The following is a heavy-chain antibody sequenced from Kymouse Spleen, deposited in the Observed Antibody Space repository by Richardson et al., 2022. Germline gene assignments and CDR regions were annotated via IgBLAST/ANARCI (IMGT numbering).Heavy chain of an antibody. Sequence: EVQLVESGGGLVQPGGSLRLSCAASGFTFSSYSMNWVRQAPGKGLEWVSYISSSSSTIYYADSVKGRFTISRDNAKNSLYLQMNSLRDEDTAVYYCARDHYCSSTSCPEDHGMDVWGQGTTVTVSS. J-gene: IGHJ6*02. CDR2: ISSSSSTI. D-gene: IGHD2-2*02. V-gene: IGHV3-48*02. CDR3: ARDHYCSSTSCPEDHGMDV. CDR1: GFTFSSYS.